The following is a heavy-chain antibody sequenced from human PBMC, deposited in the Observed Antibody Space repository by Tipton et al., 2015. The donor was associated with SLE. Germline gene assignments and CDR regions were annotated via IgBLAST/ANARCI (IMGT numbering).Heavy chain of an antibody. V-gene: IGHV4-59*12. CDR1: GGSISSYY. D-gene: IGHD5-18*01. CDR3: ARGTQLWLPFDY. J-gene: IGHJ4*02. Sequence: TLSLTCTVSGGSISSYYWSWIRQPPGKGLEWIGYIYYSGSTNYNPSLKSRVTISVDTSKNQFSLKLSSVTAADTAVYYCARGTQLWLPFDYWGQGTLVTVSS. CDR2: IYYSGST.